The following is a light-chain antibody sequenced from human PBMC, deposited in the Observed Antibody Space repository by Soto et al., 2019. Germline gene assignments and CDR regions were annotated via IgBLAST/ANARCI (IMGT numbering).Light chain of an antibody. CDR3: NSFTTISTHV. CDR1: SSDVGATNH. CDR2: DVN. V-gene: IGLV2-14*03. Sequence: QSALTQPASVSGSPGQSITISCTGTSSDVGATNHVSWFQQHPGKVPKILIYDVNNRPSGVSNRFSGSKSGNTASLTISGLQVEDEADYYCNSFTTISTHVFGTGTKLTVL. J-gene: IGLJ1*01.